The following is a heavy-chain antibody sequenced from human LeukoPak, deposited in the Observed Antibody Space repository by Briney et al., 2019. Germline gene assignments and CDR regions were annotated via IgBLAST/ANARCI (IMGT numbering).Heavy chain of an antibody. Sequence: GGSRRLSCAASGFTFSSYAMSWVRQAAGEGLEWVSAISGSGGSTYYADSVKGWFTISRDNSKNTLYLQMNSLRAEDTAVYYCVKYHITMVRGVNFYYGMDVWGKGTTVTVSS. D-gene: IGHD3-10*01. J-gene: IGHJ6*04. CDR3: VKYHITMVRGVNFYYGMDV. CDR2: ISGSGGST. CDR1: GFTFSSYA. V-gene: IGHV3-23*01.